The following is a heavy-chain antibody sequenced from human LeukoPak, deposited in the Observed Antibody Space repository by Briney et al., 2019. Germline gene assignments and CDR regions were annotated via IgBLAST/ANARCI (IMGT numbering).Heavy chain of an antibody. V-gene: IGHV3-13*01. D-gene: IGHD2-8*01. Sequence: GGSLRLSCAASGFTFSNYDMHWVRHATAKGLEWVSAIGTAGDTYYPGSVKGRFTISRENAKNSLYLQMNSLRAGDTAVYYCARSVAMGVLDYYGMDVWGQGTTVTVSS. CDR3: ARSVAMGVLDYYGMDV. CDR2: IGTAGDT. J-gene: IGHJ6*02. CDR1: GFTFSNYD.